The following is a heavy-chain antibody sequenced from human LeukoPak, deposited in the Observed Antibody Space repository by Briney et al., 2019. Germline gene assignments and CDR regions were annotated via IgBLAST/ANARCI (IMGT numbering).Heavy chain of an antibody. CDR2: ISAYNGNT. V-gene: IGHV1-18*01. D-gene: IGHD3-3*01. CDR3: ARADDFWSGYPTDY. J-gene: IGHJ4*02. Sequence: ASVKVSCKASGGTFSSYAISWVRQAPGQGLEWMGWISAYNGNTNYAQKLQGRVTMTTDTSTSTAYMELRSLRSDDTAVYYCARADDFWSGYPTDYWGQGTLVTVSS. CDR1: GGTFSSYA.